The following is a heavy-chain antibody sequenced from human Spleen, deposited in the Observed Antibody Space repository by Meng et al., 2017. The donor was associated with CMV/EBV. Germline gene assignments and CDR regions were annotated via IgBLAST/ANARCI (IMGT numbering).Heavy chain of an antibody. CDR2: INHSGST. J-gene: IGHJ4*02. CDR1: GGSFSGYY. Sequence: SETLSLTCAVYGGSFSGYYWSWIRQPPGKGLEWIGEINHSGSTNYNPPLKSRVTITVDTSKNQFSLKLSSVTAADTAVYYCAGIVGATNWGQGTLVTVSS. D-gene: IGHD1-26*01. V-gene: IGHV4-34*01. CDR3: AGIVGATN.